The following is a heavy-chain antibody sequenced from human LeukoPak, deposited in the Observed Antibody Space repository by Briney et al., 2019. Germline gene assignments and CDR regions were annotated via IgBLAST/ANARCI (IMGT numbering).Heavy chain of an antibody. J-gene: IGHJ4*02. CDR1: GFTFSSYG. CDR2: VWFDGSIK. V-gene: IGHV3-33*01. D-gene: IGHD5-24*01. Sequence: PGGALRLSCAASGFTFSSYGMHWVRQAPGKGVEWVAVVWFDGSIKYYADSVRGRFTISRDNSRNTLFMQMNSLRAEDTAVYYCARDIAGDGYSHFDYWGQGTLVTVSS. CDR3: ARDIAGDGYSHFDY.